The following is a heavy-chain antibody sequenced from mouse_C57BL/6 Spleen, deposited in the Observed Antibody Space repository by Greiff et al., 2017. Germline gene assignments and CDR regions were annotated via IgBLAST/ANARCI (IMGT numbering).Heavy chain of an antibody. CDR3: ARDYYGNGGFAY. D-gene: IGHD2-1*01. J-gene: IGHJ3*01. CDR1: GYTFTSYW. Sequence: QVQLQQPGAELVKPGASVKMSCKASGYTFTSYWITWVKQRPGQGLEWIGDIYPGSGSTNYNEKFKSKATLTVDTSSSTAYMQLSSLTSEDSAVXYCARDYYGNGGFAYWGQGTLVTVSA. CDR2: IYPGSGST. V-gene: IGHV1-55*01.